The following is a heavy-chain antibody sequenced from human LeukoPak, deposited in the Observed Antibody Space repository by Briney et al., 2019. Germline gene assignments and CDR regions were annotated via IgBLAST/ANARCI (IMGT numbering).Heavy chain of an antibody. CDR2: ISYDGSNK. CDR3: AKVTGVHYYDSSGRYYFDY. J-gene: IGHJ4*02. Sequence: PGGSLRLSCAASGFTFSSYGMHWVRQAPGKGLEWVAVISYDGSNKYYADSVKGRFTISRDNSKNTLYLQMNSLRAEDTAVYYCAKVTGVHYYDSSGRYYFDYWGQGTLVTVSS. D-gene: IGHD3-22*01. CDR1: GFTFSSYG. V-gene: IGHV3-30*18.